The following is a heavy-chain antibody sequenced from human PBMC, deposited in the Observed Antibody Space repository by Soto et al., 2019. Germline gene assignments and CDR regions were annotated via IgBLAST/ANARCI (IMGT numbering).Heavy chain of an antibody. D-gene: IGHD3-22*01. V-gene: IGHV3-21*01. Sequence: PGGSLRLSCAASGFTFSSYSMNWVRQAPGKGLEWVSSISSSSSYIYYADSVKGRFTISRDNAKNSLYLQMNSLRAEDTAVYYCARDSHYYDSSGYHLDAFDIWGQGTMVTVS. J-gene: IGHJ3*02. CDR3: ARDSHYYDSSGYHLDAFDI. CDR1: GFTFSSYS. CDR2: ISSSSSYI.